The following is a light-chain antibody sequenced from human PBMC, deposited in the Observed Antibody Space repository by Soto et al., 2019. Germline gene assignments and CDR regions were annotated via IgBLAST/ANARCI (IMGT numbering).Light chain of an antibody. CDR1: QSVSSY. V-gene: IGKV3-11*01. CDR3: QQRSNWPRVT. J-gene: IGKJ3*01. CDR2: DVS. Sequence: EIVLTQSPATLSLSPGERATLSCRASQSVSSYLAWYQQKPGKAPRLLIYDVSNRATGIPARFSGSGSGTDFTLTISSLEPEDFAVYYCQQRSNWPRVTFGHGTKVDIK.